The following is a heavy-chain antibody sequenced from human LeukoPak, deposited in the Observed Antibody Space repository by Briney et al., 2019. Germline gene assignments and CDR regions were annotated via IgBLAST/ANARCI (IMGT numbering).Heavy chain of an antibody. CDR1: GFTFSSYA. J-gene: IGHJ4*02. Sequence: QPGGSLRLSCAASGFTFSSYAMSWVGQIPGKGLEWVSAISGSDAGTYYADSVKGRFTISRDNSKNTLYLQMNRLRAEDTAVYYCANGSRGSCSRTYCYPFDYWGQGTLVTVSS. D-gene: IGHD2-2*01. V-gene: IGHV3-23*01. CDR2: ISGSDAGT. CDR3: ANGSRGSCSRTYCYPFDY.